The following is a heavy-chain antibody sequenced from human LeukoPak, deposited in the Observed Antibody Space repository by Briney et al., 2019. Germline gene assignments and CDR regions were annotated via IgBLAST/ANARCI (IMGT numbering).Heavy chain of an antibody. CDR3: ARIMLRGVNGRGNFDY. V-gene: IGHV5-51*01. D-gene: IGHD3-10*01. CDR1: GYTFTSYW. Sequence: GESLKISCDASGYTFTSYWIGWVRQMPGKGLEWMGIIYPGDSDTRYGPSFQGQVTISVDKSISTAYLQWSSLKASDTAIYYCARIMLRGVNGRGNFDYWGQGTLVTVSS. J-gene: IGHJ4*02. CDR2: IYPGDSDT.